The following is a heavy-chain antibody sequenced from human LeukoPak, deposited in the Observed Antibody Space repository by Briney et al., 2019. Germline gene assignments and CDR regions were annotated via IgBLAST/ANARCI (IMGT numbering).Heavy chain of an antibody. Sequence: SETLSLTCAVYGGSFSGYYWSWIRQPPGKGLEWIGEINHSGSTNYNPSLKSRVTISVDTSKNQFSLKLSSVTAADTAVYYCARVRYCSSTSCPLIDPWGQGTLVTVSS. V-gene: IGHV4-34*01. CDR1: GGSFSGYY. CDR2: INHSGST. J-gene: IGHJ5*02. D-gene: IGHD2-2*01. CDR3: ARVRYCSSTSCPLIDP.